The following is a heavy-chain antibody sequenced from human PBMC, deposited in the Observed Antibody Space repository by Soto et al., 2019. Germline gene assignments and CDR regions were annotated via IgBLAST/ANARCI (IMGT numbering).Heavy chain of an antibody. CDR1: GFTFSSYA. CDR2: ISGSDDST. J-gene: IGHJ4*02. CDR3: AKRSSSTTFDY. V-gene: IGHV3-23*01. Sequence: EVQLLESGGGLVQPGESLRLSCAASGFTFSSYAMIWVRQAPGKGLEWFSVISGSDDSTYYADSVKGRFTISRDNSKNTLYQQMNSLRADDTAVYYCAKRSSSTTFDYWGQGTLVTVSS. D-gene: IGHD6-6*01.